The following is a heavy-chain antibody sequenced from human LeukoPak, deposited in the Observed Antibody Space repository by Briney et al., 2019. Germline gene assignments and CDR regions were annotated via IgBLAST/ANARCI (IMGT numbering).Heavy chain of an antibody. CDR2: IIPIFGTA. V-gene: IGHV1-69*01. Sequence: SVKVSCTASGGTFSSYAISWVRQAPGQGLEWMGGIIPIFGTANHAQKFQGRVTITADESTSTAYMELSSLRSEDTAVYYCAGDRSGSYDYWGQGTLVTVSS. CDR1: GGTFSSYA. D-gene: IGHD1-26*01. CDR3: AGDRSGSYDY. J-gene: IGHJ4*02.